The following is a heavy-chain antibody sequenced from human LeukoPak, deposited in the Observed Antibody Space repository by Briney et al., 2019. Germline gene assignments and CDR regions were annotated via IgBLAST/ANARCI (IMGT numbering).Heavy chain of an antibody. D-gene: IGHD6-19*01. CDR1: GFTFSSYA. V-gene: IGHV3-23*01. CDR3: AKSGAGQEGYFDL. CDR2: ISGSGGST. J-gene: IGHJ2*01. Sequence: HPGGSLRLSCAASGFTFSSYAMSWVRQAPGKGLEWVSAISGSGGSTYYADSVKGRFTISRDNSKNTLYLQMNSLRAEDTAVYYCAKSGAGQEGYFDLWGRGTLVTVSS.